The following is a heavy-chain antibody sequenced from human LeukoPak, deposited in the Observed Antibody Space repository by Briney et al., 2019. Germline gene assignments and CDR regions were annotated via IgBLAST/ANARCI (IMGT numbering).Heavy chain of an antibody. J-gene: IGHJ4*02. Sequence: PSETLSLTCTVSGGSISGYYWGWIRQPPGKGLEWIGYIHYSGTTNYTPSLTSRVTISVDMSKNQFSVRLRSVTAADTVVYYCVKVGTGTVEYWGQGALVTVSS. CDR3: VKVGTGTVEY. CDR2: IHYSGTT. CDR1: GGSISGYY. D-gene: IGHD1-1*01. V-gene: IGHV4-59*01.